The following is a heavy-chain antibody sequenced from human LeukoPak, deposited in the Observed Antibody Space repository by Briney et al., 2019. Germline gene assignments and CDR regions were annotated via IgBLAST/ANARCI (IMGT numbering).Heavy chain of an antibody. J-gene: IGHJ4*02. CDR2: IKPDGSEG. CDR1: GFTFSTYR. V-gene: IGHV3-7*03. D-gene: IGHD3-10*01. Sequence: GGSLRLSCAASGFTFSTYRMNWVRQAPGKGLEWVANIKPDGSEGYYVDSVKGRFTLSRDNAQNSLYLQMNSLRDDDTAVYYCARAQRPMVLDHWGQGTLVTVSS. CDR3: ARAQRPMVLDH.